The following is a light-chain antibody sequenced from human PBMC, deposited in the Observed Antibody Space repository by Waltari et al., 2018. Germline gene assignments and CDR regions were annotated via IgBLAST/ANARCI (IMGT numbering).Light chain of an antibody. V-gene: IGKV3-20*01. CDR1: QSVSSSY. CDR3: QQYGSSPLT. J-gene: IGKJ4*01. CDR2: GAS. Sequence: EIVLTQSPGTLSLSPGQRATLPCRASQSVSSSYLAWYQQKSGRAPRLLIYGASSRAAGIPDRFSGSGSGTDFTLTISRLEPEDFAVYYCQQYGSSPLTFGGGTKVEIK.